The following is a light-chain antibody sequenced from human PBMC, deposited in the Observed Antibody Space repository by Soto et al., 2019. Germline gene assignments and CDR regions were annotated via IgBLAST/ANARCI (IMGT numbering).Light chain of an antibody. J-gene: IGLJ2*01. Sequence: QSVLTQPPSASGTPGQRVTISCSGSSSNIGSNTVNWYQQLPGTAPKVLIYSNNQRPSGVPDRFSGSKSGTSASLAISGLQSEDEVEYYCAAWDDSLNGVVFGGGTKDTVL. CDR3: AAWDDSLNGVV. V-gene: IGLV1-44*01. CDR1: SSNIGSNT. CDR2: SNN.